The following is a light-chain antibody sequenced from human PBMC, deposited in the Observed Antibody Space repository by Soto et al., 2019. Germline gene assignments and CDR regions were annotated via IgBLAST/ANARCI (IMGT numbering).Light chain of an antibody. Sequence: DIVMTQSPDSLAVSLGERATINCKSSQSVLYSSNNKNYLAWYQQKPGQPPKLLIYCASTRESGVPDRFSGSGSGTDFTLAISSLQAEDVAVYYCQQYYSTPFYTFGQGTKLEI. J-gene: IGKJ2*01. CDR3: QQYYSTPFYT. CDR2: CAS. CDR1: QSVLYSSNNKNY. V-gene: IGKV4-1*01.